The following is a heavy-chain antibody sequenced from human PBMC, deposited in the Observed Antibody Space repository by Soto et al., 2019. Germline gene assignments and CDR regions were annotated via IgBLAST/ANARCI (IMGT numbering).Heavy chain of an antibody. J-gene: IGHJ4*02. CDR2: IIPIFGTA. D-gene: IGHD3-9*01. Sequence: SVKATSKASGVARSSNAISWVPQAPGQGLEWMGGIIPIFGTANYAQKFQGRVTITADESTSTAYMELSSLRSEDTAVYYCARGRYFDWLNYWGQGTLVTVSS. V-gene: IGHV1-69*13. CDR3: ARGRYFDWLNY. CDR1: GVARSSNA.